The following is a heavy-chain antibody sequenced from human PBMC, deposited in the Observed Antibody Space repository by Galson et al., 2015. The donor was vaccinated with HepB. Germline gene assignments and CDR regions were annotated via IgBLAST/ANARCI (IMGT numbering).Heavy chain of an antibody. CDR3: ARVPDIAAAGTSDY. D-gene: IGHD6-13*01. V-gene: IGHV1-8*01. CDR1: GYTFTSYD. CDR2: MNPNSGNT. J-gene: IGHJ4*02. Sequence: SVKVSCKASGYTFTSYDINWVRQATGQGLEWMGWMNPNSGNTGYAQKFQGRVTMTRNTSISTAYMELSSLRSEDTAVYYCARVPDIAAAGTSDYWGQGTLVTVSS.